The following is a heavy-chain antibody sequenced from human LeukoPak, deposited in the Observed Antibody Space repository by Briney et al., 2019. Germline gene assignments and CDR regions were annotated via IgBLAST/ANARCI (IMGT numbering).Heavy chain of an antibody. D-gene: IGHD3-9*01. V-gene: IGHV4-39*01. Sequence: SETLSLTCTVSGGSISSSGYYWGWIRQPPGKGLEWIASIYYSGSTYYNPSLKSRVTISVDTSKNQFSLKLSSVTAADTAVYYCARRLVFYIRYFDTTGMDVWGKGTTVTVSS. CDR1: GGSISSSGYY. CDR2: IYYSGST. J-gene: IGHJ6*03. CDR3: ARRLVFYIRYFDTTGMDV.